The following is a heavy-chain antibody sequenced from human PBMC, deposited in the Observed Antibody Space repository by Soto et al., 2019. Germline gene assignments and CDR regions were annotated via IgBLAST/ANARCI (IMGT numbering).Heavy chain of an antibody. D-gene: IGHD7-27*01. Sequence: GGSLRLSCAASGFTFISYGMNWVRQAPGKGLEWVAVISYDENNKYYADSVKGRFTISRDNSKNTLYLQMNSLRAEDTAVYYCAKVLTGDFDYWGQGTLVTVSS. V-gene: IGHV3-30*18. CDR1: GFTFISYG. CDR2: ISYDENNK. J-gene: IGHJ4*02. CDR3: AKVLTGDFDY.